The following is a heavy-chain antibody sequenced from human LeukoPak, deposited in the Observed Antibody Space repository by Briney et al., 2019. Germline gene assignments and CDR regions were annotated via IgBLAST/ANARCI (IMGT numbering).Heavy chain of an antibody. Sequence: SDTLSLICTVSGGSIRIYYYTWIRQPSGKGLECIGRIHTSGSTNYNPSLKSRVTMSVGTSKKPFSEKMSSVTDEDTAVYYCASDPEGHGNYFDYWGQGALVTVSS. CDR1: GGSIRIYY. CDR3: ASDPEGHGNYFDY. CDR2: IHTSGST. D-gene: IGHD1-14*01. V-gene: IGHV4-4*07. J-gene: IGHJ4*02.